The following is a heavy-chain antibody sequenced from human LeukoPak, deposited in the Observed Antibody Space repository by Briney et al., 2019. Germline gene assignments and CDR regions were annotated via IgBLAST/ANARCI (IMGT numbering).Heavy chain of an antibody. CDR2: ISSCGSTI. J-gene: IGHJ6*04. D-gene: IGHD3-10*02. CDR3: AELGITMIGGV. Sequence: PGGSLRLSCAASGFTFSSYEMNWVRQAPGKGLELVSYISSCGSTIYYADSVKGRFTISRDNAKNSLYLQMNSLRAEDTAVYYCAELGITMIGGVWGKGTTVTISS. V-gene: IGHV3-48*03. CDR1: GFTFSSYE.